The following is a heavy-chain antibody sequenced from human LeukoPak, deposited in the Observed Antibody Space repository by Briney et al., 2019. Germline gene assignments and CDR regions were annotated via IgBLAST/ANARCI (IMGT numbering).Heavy chain of an antibody. J-gene: IGHJ5*02. CDR2: INHSGST. CDR3: ARGLELGPQTGGWFDP. CDR1: GGSFSGYY. V-gene: IGHV4-34*01. Sequence: SETLSLNCAVYGGSFSGYYWSWIRQPPGKGLEWIGEINHSGSTNYNPSLKSRVTISVDTSKNQFSLKLSSVTAADTAVYYCARGLELGPQTGGWFDPWGQGTLVTVSS. D-gene: IGHD3-10*01.